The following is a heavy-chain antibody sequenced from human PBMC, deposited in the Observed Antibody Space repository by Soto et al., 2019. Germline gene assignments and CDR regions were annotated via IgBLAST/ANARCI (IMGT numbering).Heavy chain of an antibody. J-gene: IGHJ6*02. CDR2: IYYSGST. CDR1: GGSISSYY. CDR3: AREGLITGTSYYYYGMDV. Sequence: QVQLQESGPGLVKPSETLSLTCTVSGGSISSYYWSWIRQPPGKGLEWIGYIYYSGSTNYNPSLKSRVTISVDTSKNQCSLKLSSVTDADTAVYYCAREGLITGTSYYYYGMDVWGQGTTVTVSS. V-gene: IGHV4-59*01. D-gene: IGHD1-7*01.